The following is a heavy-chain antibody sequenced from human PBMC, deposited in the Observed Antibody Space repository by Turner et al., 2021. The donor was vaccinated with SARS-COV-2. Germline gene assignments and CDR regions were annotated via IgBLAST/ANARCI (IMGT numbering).Heavy chain of an antibody. V-gene: IGHV3-33*06. CDR2: IWYDGSNK. CDR3: AKQQGLYSNPMYYFDY. J-gene: IGHJ4*02. CDR1: GFTFSSYG. Sequence: QVQLVESGGGVVQPGRSLRLSCAASGFTFSSYGMHWVRQAPGKGLEWVAVIWYDGSNKYYADSVKGRFTISRDNSKNTLYLQMNSLRAEDTAVYYCAKQQGLYSNPMYYFDYWGQGTLVTVSS. D-gene: IGHD4-4*01.